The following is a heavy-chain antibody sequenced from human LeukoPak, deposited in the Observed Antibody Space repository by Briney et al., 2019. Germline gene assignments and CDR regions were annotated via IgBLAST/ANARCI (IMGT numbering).Heavy chain of an antibody. CDR2: ITTSDGNT. V-gene: IGHV3-23*01. CDR3: AKDGGLWVSAHWGDS. CDR1: GFTFSSYT. D-gene: IGHD7-27*01. Sequence: GGSLRLSCAASGFTFSSYTMSWVRQAPGKGLEWVSTITTSDGNTYYADSVKGRFTVSRDNSKNTLYLQMNSLRAEDTAVYYCAKDGGLWVSAHWGDSWGRGALVTVSS. J-gene: IGHJ4*02.